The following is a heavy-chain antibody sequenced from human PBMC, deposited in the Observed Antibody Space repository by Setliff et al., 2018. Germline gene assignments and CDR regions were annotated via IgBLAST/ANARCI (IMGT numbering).Heavy chain of an antibody. D-gene: IGHD2-2*01. J-gene: IGHJ3*02. V-gene: IGHV1-69*05. CDR2: IIPIFGTA. CDR1: GGTFSSYA. CDR3: ARAPGTVVVPASRSAFDI. Sequence: ASVKVSCKASGGTFSSYAISWVRQAPGQGLEWMGGIIPIFGTANYAQKFQGRVTITTDESTSTAYMELSSLRSEDTAVYYCARAPGTVVVPASRSAFDIWGQGTMVTVSS.